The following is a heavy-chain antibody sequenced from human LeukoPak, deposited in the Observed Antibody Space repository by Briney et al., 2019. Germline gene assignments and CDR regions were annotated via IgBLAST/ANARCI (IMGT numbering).Heavy chain of an antibody. CDR2: IYTSGST. V-gene: IGHV4-4*07. J-gene: IGHJ4*02. D-gene: IGHD3-22*01. CDR1: GGSISSYY. Sequence: SETLSLTCTVSGGSISSYYWSWIRQPAGKGLEWIGRIYTSGSTNYNPSLKSRVTMSVDTSKNQFSLKLSSVTAADTAVYYCARDSYDSSGYYSAIDYWGQGILVTVSS. CDR3: ARDSYDSSGYYSAIDY.